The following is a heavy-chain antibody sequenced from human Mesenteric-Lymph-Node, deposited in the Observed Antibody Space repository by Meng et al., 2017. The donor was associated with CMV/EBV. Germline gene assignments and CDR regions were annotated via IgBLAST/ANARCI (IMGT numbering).Heavy chain of an antibody. CDR1: GFTFSSHW. Sequence: GESLKISCEASGFTFSSHWISWVRQAPGKGLEWVANIKEDGTQKYYVDSVKGRFTISRDNAKSSLYLQMNSLRAEDTAVFYCARDVPLMRGTGLYDYWGQGTVVTVSS. V-gene: IGHV3-7*01. CDR2: IKEDGTQK. J-gene: IGHJ4*02. D-gene: IGHD2-8*01. CDR3: ARDVPLMRGTGLYDY.